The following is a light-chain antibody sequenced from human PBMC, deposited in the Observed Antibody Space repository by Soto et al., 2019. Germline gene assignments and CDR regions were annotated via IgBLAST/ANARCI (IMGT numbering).Light chain of an antibody. J-gene: IGKJ1*01. Sequence: EIVLTQSPGTLSLSPGERATLSCRASQSVSSSYLAWYQQKPGQAPRLLIYGASSRATGIPDRFSGSGSGTDFTLTISRLGPEDFAVYFCQVYGSSSKTFGQGTKVDIK. CDR1: QSVSSSY. CDR2: GAS. CDR3: QVYGSSSKT. V-gene: IGKV3-20*01.